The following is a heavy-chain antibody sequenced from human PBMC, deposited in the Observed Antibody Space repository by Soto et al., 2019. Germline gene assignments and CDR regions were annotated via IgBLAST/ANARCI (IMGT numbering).Heavy chain of an antibody. CDR1: GFTFSTYA. CDR3: FYDFWSGYSDFDF. CDR2: IASNGGST. J-gene: IGHJ4*02. Sequence: EVQLVESGGGLVQPGGSLRLSCSASGFTFSTYAMHWVRQAPGKGLEYIAKIASNGGSTYYADSVKGRFTISRDNSKNTLYLQMSGLRPEDTAVYYCFYDFWSGYSDFDFWGQGTLVTVSS. D-gene: IGHD3-3*01. V-gene: IGHV3-64D*08.